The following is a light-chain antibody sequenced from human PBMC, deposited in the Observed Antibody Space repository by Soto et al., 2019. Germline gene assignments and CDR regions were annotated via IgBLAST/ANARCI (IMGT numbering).Light chain of an antibody. J-gene: IGLJ3*02. V-gene: IGLV1-47*01. CDR2: RNN. CDR1: SSNIGSNY. Sequence: QSVLTQPPSASGTPGQRVTISCSGSSSNIGSNYIYWYQHLPGTAPKLLIYRNNQRPSGVPDRFSGSKSGTSASLAISGLQSEDEADYYCATWDDSLSGGVFGGGTKVTV. CDR3: ATWDDSLSGGV.